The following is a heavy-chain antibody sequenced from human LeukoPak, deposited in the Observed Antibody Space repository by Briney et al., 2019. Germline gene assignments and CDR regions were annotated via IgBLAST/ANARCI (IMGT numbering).Heavy chain of an antibody. D-gene: IGHD4-11*01. CDR3: ARLPRVGYSNNYYYYMDV. V-gene: IGHV5-51*01. J-gene: IGHJ6*03. CDR2: IYPGDSDT. Sequence: PGESLKISCEGSGYSFSSYWIGWVRQMPDKGLEWMGIIYPGDSDTRYSPSFQGQVTISADKSISTAYLQWSSLKASDTAMYYCARLPRVGYSNNYYYYMDVWGKGTTVTVSS. CDR1: GYSFSSYW.